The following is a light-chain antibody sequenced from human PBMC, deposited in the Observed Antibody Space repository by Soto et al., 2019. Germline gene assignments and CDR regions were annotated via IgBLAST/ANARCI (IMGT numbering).Light chain of an antibody. CDR2: GAS. J-gene: IGKJ5*01. V-gene: IGKV3-20*01. CDR3: QQYTGPPTT. Sequence: EFVLTQSPGTLSLSPGERATLSCRASQSLTNSFIAWYQQRPGQAPRLLIYGASTRAAGIPDRFSGSGSGTDFTLTITRLEPEDSAVYFCQQYTGPPTTFGQGTRLEIK. CDR1: QSLTNSF.